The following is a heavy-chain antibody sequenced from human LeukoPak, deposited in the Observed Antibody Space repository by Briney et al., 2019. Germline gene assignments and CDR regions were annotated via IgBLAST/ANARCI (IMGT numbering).Heavy chain of an antibody. V-gene: IGHV3-11*01. CDR3: ASPRDDAFDI. J-gene: IGHJ3*02. CDR2: ITSSCSTI. CDR1: GFRFSDYY. Sequence: PGGSLTLSCSASGFRFSDYYLIWIRQAPGQGLEWVSFITSSCSTIYYADSVKGRFTISRDNAKNSLYLQMNSLTAEDTAVYYCASPRDDAFDIWGQVTMVTVAS.